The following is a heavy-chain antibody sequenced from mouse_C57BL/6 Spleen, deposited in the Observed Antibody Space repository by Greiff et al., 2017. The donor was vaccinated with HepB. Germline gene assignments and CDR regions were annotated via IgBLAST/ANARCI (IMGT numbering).Heavy chain of an antibody. CDR3: AREGKGTVVATSHVDYFDY. J-gene: IGHJ2*01. CDR2: IYPGSGST. D-gene: IGHD1-1*01. Sequence: QVQLQQPGAELVKPGASVKMSCKASGYTFTSYWITWVKQRPGQGLEWIGDIYPGSGSTNYNEKFKSKATLTVDTSSSTAYMQLSSLTSEDSAVYYCAREGKGTVVATSHVDYFDYWGQGTTLTVSS. CDR1: GYTFTSYW. V-gene: IGHV1-55*01.